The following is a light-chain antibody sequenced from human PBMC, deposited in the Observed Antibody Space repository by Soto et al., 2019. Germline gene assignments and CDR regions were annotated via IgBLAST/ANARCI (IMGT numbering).Light chain of an antibody. CDR3: QHYNNWPPWT. CDR2: GAS. V-gene: IGKV3-15*01. CDR1: QSVKSN. J-gene: IGKJ1*01. Sequence: EIVMTQSPATLSVSQGERVTLSCRASQSVKSNLAWYQQKFGQAPRLLIYGASTRATGVPARFSGSGSGTEFTLTISSLQSEDSAVYYCQHYNNWPPWTFGQGTKVEI.